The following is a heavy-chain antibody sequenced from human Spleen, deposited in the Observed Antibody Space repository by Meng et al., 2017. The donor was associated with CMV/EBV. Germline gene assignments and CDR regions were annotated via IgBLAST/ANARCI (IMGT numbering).Heavy chain of an antibody. CDR3: ARVLIGVTIFGVALDY. V-gene: IGHV3-21*01. CDR2: ISSSSSYI. D-gene: IGHD3-3*01. CDR1: GFTFSSYS. Sequence: GESLKISCAASGFTFSSYSMNWVRQAPGKGLEWVSSISSSSSYIYYADSVKGRFTISRDNAKNSLYLQMNSLRAEDTAVYYCARVLIGVTIFGVALDYWGQGTLVTVSS. J-gene: IGHJ4*02.